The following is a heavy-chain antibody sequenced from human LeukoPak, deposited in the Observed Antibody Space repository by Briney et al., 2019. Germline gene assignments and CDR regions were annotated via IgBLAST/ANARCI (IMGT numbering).Heavy chain of an antibody. CDR1: GFTLRTYW. D-gene: IGHD3-22*01. J-gene: IGHJ4*02. CDR3: ARAGDYYDSSGYSPFDY. Sequence: GSLRLSCAASGFTLRTYWMSWVRQAPGKGLEWIGYIYYSGSTNYNPSLKSRVTISVDTSKNQFSLKLSSVTAADTAVYYCARAGDYYDSSGYSPFDYWGQGTLVTVSS. V-gene: IGHV4-59*01. CDR2: IYYSGST.